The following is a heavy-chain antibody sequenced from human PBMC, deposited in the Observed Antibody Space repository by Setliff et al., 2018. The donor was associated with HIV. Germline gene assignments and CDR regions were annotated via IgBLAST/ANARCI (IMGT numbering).Heavy chain of an antibody. CDR2: ISGSAGTT. Sequence: GSLRLSCAASGFTFSNYAMSWVRQAPGKGLEWVSGISGSAGTTYYADSVKGRFTISRENSKNTLYLQMNSLRPEDTAVYYCARDYCSSTSCYYFDYWGQGTLVTVSS. CDR1: GFTFSNYA. V-gene: IGHV3-23*01. D-gene: IGHD2-2*01. J-gene: IGHJ4*02. CDR3: ARDYCSSTSCYYFDY.